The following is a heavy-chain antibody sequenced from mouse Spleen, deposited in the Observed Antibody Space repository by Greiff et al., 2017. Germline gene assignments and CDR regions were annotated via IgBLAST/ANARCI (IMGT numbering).Heavy chain of an antibody. CDR3: ARDYGYDGGY. J-gene: IGHJ2*01. Sequence: QVQLQQPGAELVRPGSSVKLSCKASGYTFTSYWMDWVKQRPGQGLEWIGNIYPSDSETHYNQKFKDKATLTVDKSSSTAYMHLSSLTSEDSAVYYCARDYGYDGGYWGQGTTLTVSS. V-gene: IGHV1-61*01. CDR2: IYPSDSET. CDR1: GYTFTSYW. D-gene: IGHD2-2*01.